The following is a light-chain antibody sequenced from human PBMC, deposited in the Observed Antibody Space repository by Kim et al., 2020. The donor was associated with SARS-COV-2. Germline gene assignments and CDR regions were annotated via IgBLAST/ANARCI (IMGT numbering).Light chain of an antibody. V-gene: IGKV4-1*01. CDR2: WAS. J-gene: IGKJ1*01. CDR1: QSVLYSSNNKNY. Sequence: DIVMTQSPDSLAVSLGERATINCKSSQSVLYSSNNKNYLAWYQQKPGQPPKLLIYWASTRESGVPDRFSGSGSGTDFTLTISSLQAGDVAVYYCQQYYTTPWTFVQGTKVDIK. CDR3: QQYYTTPWT.